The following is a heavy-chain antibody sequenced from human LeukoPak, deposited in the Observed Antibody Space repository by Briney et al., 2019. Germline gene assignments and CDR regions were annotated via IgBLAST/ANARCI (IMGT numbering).Heavy chain of an antibody. Sequence: SETLSLTCTVSGGSISSYYWSWIRQPPGKGLEWIGYIYTSGSTNYNPSLKSRVTISVDTSKSQFSLKLSSVTAADTAVYYCARHSSSGYYFGYWGQGTLVTVSS. CDR2: IYTSGST. CDR1: GGSISSYY. V-gene: IGHV4-4*09. D-gene: IGHD3-22*01. CDR3: ARHSSSGYYFGY. J-gene: IGHJ4*02.